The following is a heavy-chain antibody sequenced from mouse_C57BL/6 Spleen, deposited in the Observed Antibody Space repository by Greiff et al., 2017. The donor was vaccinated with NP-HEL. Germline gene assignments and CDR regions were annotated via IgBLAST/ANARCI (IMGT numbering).Heavy chain of an antibody. D-gene: IGHD2-5*01. CDR3: ARGAYYSNYCWLAY. J-gene: IGHJ3*01. Sequence: EVQLQQSGAELVKPGASVKLSCTASGFNIKDYYMHWVKQRTEQGLEWIGRIDPEDGETKYAPKFQGKATITADTSSNTAYLQLSSLTSEDTAVYYCARGAYYSNYCWLAYWGQGTLVTVSA. CDR1: GFNIKDYY. V-gene: IGHV14-2*01. CDR2: IDPEDGET.